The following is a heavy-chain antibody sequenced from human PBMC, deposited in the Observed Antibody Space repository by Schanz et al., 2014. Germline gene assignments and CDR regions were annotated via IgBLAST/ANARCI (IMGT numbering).Heavy chain of an antibody. CDR1: GFTFSTSA. D-gene: IGHD3-10*01. V-gene: IGHV3-23*04. CDR2: LGGSTGGI. CDR3: EKTLGGAGLTLYFDH. Sequence: EVQLVESGGGLVEPGGSLRLSCEASGFTFSTSAMSWVRQAPGKGLEWVSSLGGSTGGIYYADSVRCRFTISIDNFKNRLYLQMNSLRLEDKEIYYCEKTLGGAGLTLYFDHWGQGSLVTVSS. J-gene: IGHJ4*02.